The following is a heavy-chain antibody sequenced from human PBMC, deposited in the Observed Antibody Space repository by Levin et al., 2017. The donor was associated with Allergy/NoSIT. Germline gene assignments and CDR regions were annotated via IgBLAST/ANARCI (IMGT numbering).Heavy chain of an antibody. V-gene: IGHV3-49*03. CDR3: TRDPAYYYAPDAFDV. Sequence: GESLKISCAASGFTFADYTISWLRQAPGKGLEWVGFIKGKVYGETIAYAASVKGRFTISRDDSKGIASLQMNSLRAEDTAVYYCTRDPAYYYAPDAFDVWGQGTTVIVSS. CDR2: IKGKVYGETI. CDR1: GFTFADYT. D-gene: IGHD3-10*01. J-gene: IGHJ3*01.